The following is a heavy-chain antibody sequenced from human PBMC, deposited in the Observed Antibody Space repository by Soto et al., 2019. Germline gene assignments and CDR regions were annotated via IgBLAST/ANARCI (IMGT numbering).Heavy chain of an antibody. D-gene: IGHD5-12*01. V-gene: IGHV4-61*01. CDR1: GGSVSSGSYY. Sequence: SETLSLTCTVSGGSVSSGSYYWSWIRQPPGKGLEWIGYIYYSGSTNYNPSLKSRVTISVDTSKNQFSLKLSSVTAADTAVYYCARDAGRDGYNFYFDYWGQGTLVTVS. CDR2: IYYSGST. J-gene: IGHJ4*02. CDR3: ARDAGRDGYNFYFDY.